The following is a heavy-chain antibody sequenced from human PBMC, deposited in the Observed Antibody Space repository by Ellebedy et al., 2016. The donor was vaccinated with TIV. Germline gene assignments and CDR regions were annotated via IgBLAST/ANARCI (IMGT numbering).Heavy chain of an antibody. D-gene: IGHD2-2*01. V-gene: IGHV4-34*01. Sequence: SETLSLXXAVYGGSFSGYYWSWIRQPPGKGLEWIGEINHSGSTNYNPSLKSRVTISVDTSKNQFSLKLSSVTAADTAVYYCARGTLLGCSSTSCRAHFDYWGQGTLVTVSS. CDR2: INHSGST. J-gene: IGHJ4*02. CDR1: GGSFSGYY. CDR3: ARGTLLGCSSTSCRAHFDY.